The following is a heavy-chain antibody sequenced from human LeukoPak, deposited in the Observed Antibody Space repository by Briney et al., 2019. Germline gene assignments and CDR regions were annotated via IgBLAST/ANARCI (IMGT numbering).Heavy chain of an antibody. CDR1: GDSLTGSSYY. J-gene: IGHJ6*03. CDR2: ISSGGSM. Sequence: SETLSLTCTVSGDSLTGSSYYWGWIRQLPGKGLEWIGSISSGGSMYYNPSLKSRLTVSIDTSKNQFSLKLTSVTAADTGLYYCARVGGGSGYYMDVWTKGTRVAVSS. D-gene: IGHD2-15*01. CDR3: ARVGGGSGYYMDV. V-gene: IGHV4-39*01.